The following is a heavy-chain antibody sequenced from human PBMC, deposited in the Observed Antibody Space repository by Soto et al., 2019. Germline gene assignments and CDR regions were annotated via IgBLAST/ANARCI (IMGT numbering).Heavy chain of an antibody. J-gene: IGHJ4*02. D-gene: IGHD1-1*01. Sequence: GGSLRLSCAASGFTFSTYCMHWVRHTPGTGLVWVSRTCRYGRELYYADSVKGRFTISRDDAKNTLYLQMDSLRVEDTGIYYCVRGTTAWRGMDYWGQGALVTVSS. V-gene: IGHV3-74*01. CDR2: TCRYGREL. CDR3: VRGTTAWRGMDY. CDR1: GFTFSTYC.